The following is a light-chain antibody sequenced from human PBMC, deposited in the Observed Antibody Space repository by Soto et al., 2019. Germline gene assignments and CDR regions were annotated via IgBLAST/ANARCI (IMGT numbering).Light chain of an antibody. CDR3: QQYGTSPQT. CDR2: DAS. J-gene: IGKJ1*01. V-gene: IGKV3D-20*01. Sequence: EIVLTQSPATLSLSPGERATLSCGASQSVNNNYLAWYQQKPGLAPRLLIYDASSRATGIPDRFTGSVSGTDFYLTISRLEPEDFAVYSCQQYGTSPQTFGQGTKVEIK. CDR1: QSVNNNY.